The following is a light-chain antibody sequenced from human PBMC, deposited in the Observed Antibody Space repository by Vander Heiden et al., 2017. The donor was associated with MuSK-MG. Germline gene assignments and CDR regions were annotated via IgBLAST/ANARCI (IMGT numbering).Light chain of an antibody. J-gene: IGKJ4*01. CDR3: QHSDSYPLT. V-gene: IGKV1-39*01. CDR1: QSISSF. Sequence: DIQMTQYTASLSASVGDRVTITCRARQSISSFFNWYQQKPGRAPNLLIFAVSSLQSGVPSRFSGSGSGTDFTRNINSLQPEDLATYYCQHSDSYPLTFGGGTKVEIK. CDR2: AVS.